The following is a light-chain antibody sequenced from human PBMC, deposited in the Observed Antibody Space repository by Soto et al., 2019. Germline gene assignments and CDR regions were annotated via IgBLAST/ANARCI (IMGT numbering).Light chain of an antibody. J-gene: IGKJ4*01. CDR3: QQYKRYSLT. CDR2: DGF. CDR1: QSINNW. V-gene: IGKV1-5*01. Sequence: DIQMTQSPSTLSASVGDRVTITCRASQSINNWLAWYQQKPGQAPKLLIYDGFSLESGVPLRFSGSGFGTEFALTISSLQPDDSATYYCQQYKRYSLTFGGGTKVEIK.